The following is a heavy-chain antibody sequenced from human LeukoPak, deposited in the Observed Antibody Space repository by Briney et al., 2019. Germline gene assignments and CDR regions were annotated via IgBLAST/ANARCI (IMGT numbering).Heavy chain of an antibody. CDR3: ARGTSSGYSAGDY. Sequence: VSVKVSCKASGYIFTGYYMHWVRQAPGQGLEWMGWINPSSGGTNYAQKFQGRVTMTRDTSISTAYMELSSLRSDDTAVYYCARGTSSGYSAGDYWGQGTLVTVSS. J-gene: IGHJ4*02. CDR2: INPSSGGT. V-gene: IGHV1-2*02. D-gene: IGHD3-22*01. CDR1: GYIFTGYY.